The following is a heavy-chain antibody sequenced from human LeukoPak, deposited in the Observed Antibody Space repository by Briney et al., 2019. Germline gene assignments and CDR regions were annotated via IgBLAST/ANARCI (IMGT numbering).Heavy chain of an antibody. Sequence: GGTLRLSCVASRFTFSSYGMSWVRQAPGKGLEWVSAISGSGDSTYYAGSAKGRFTISRDNSKNTLYLQMNSLRAEDTAVYYCVELGITMIGGVWGKGTTVTISS. J-gene: IGHJ6*04. CDR2: ISGSGDST. CDR3: VELGITMIGGV. CDR1: RFTFSSYG. V-gene: IGHV3-23*01. D-gene: IGHD3-10*02.